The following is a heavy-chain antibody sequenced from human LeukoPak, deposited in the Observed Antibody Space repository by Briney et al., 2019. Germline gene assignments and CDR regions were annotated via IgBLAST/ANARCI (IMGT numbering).Heavy chain of an antibody. V-gene: IGHV4-59*01. CDR1: GGSISSYY. J-gene: IGHJ5*02. D-gene: IGHD2-15*01. CDR3: ARVGVGVGVTESAYNWFDP. Sequence: PSETLSLTCTVSGGSISSYYWSWIRQPPGKGLEWIGYIYYSGSTNYNPSLKSRVTISVDTSKNQFSLKLSSVTAADTAVYYCARVGVGVGVTESAYNWFDPWGQGTLVTVSS. CDR2: IYYSGST.